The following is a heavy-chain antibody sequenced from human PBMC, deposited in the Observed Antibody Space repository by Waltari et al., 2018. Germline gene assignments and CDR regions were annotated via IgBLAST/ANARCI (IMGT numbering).Heavy chain of an antibody. J-gene: IGHJ6*03. Sequence: QVQLQQWGAGLLKPSETLSLTCAVYGGSFSGYYWSWIRQPPGKGLEWIGEINHSGSTNYNPSLKSRVTRAVDTSKNQFSLKLSSVTAADTAVYYCVSIVRGVIGYYYYMDVWGKGTTVTVSS. CDR1: GGSFSGYY. V-gene: IGHV4-34*01. D-gene: IGHD3-10*01. CDR3: VSIVRGVIGYYYYMDV. CDR2: INHSGST.